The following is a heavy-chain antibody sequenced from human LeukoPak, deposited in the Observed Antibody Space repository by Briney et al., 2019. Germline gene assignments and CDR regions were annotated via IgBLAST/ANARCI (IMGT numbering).Heavy chain of an antibody. CDR1: GLTFSNSA. J-gene: IGHJ4*02. CDR3: ARDLWGTSGYRFDY. Sequence: PGRSLRLSCVASGLTFSNSAMTWVRQAPGQGLEWVSYISSTSGTMYYADSVKGRFTISRDNAKTSLYLQMDSLRDEDTAVYYCARDLWGTSGYRFDYWGQGTLVTVSS. CDR2: ISSTSGTM. V-gene: IGHV3-48*02. D-gene: IGHD3-22*01.